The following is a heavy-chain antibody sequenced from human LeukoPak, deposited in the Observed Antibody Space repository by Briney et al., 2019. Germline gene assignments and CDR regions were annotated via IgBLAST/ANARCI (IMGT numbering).Heavy chain of an antibody. J-gene: IGHJ4*02. D-gene: IGHD5-18*01. V-gene: IGHV3-74*01. CDR1: GFTFSSYW. Sequence: PGGSLRLSCAASGFTFSSYWMHWVREPPGKGLVRVSRINSDGSSTTYADSVKGRFTISRDNAKNTLYLQMNSLRAEDTAVYYCARGYSYGFFDYWGQGTLATVSS. CDR3: ARGYSYGFFDY. CDR2: INSDGSST.